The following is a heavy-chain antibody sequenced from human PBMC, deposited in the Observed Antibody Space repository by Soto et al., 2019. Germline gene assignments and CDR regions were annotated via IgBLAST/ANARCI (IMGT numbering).Heavy chain of an antibody. D-gene: IGHD4-4*01. CDR2: IIPIFGTA. J-gene: IGHJ5*02. CDR3: ARDKWATVTNFPSWFDH. CDR1: GGTFSSYA. V-gene: IGHV1-69*06. Sequence: QVQLVQSGAEVKKPGSSVKVSCKASGGTFSSYAISWVRQAPGQGLEWMGGIIPIFGTANYAQKFQGRVTITADKSTRTAYMELSRLRSEDTAVYYCARDKWATVTNFPSWFDHGGQGTLVTVSS.